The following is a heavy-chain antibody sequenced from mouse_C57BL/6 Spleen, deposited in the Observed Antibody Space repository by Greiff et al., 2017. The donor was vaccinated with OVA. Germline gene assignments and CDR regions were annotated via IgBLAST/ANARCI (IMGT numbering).Heavy chain of an antibody. CDR2: ILPGSGST. CDR1: GYTFTGYW. J-gene: IGHJ1*03. D-gene: IGHD1-1*01. CDR3: ARSYYGTNWYFDV. Sequence: VQLQQSGAELMKPGASVKLSCKATGYTFTGYWIEWVKQRPGHGLEWIGEILPGSGSTNYNEKFKSKATLTVDKSSSTAYMQLSSLTSDDSSVYYCARSYYGTNWYFDVWGTGTTVTVSS. V-gene: IGHV1-9*01.